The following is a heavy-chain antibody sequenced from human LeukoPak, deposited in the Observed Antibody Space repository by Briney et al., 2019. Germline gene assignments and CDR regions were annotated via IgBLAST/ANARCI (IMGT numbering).Heavy chain of an antibody. D-gene: IGHD6-13*01. CDR3: ARRGSSSWTYYYYYYMDV. V-gene: IGHV4-34*01. CDR2: INHSGST. Sequence: TPSDPLSLTRSLYGGSFRGYFWRGPRQPPGKGLEGFGEINHSGSTNYNPSLKSRVTISVSTSKNQFSLKLSSVTAADTAVYDCARRGSSSWTYYYYYYMDVWGKGTTVTISS. J-gene: IGHJ6*03. CDR1: GGSFRGYF.